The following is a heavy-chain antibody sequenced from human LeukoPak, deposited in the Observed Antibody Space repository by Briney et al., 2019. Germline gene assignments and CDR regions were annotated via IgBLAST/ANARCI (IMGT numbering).Heavy chain of an antibody. CDR1: LFTFSSYS. CDR3: ASNQAIDY. J-gene: IGHJ4*02. V-gene: IGHV3-21*01. CDR2: ISISSSYI. Sequence: GGSLRLSCAASLFTFSSYSMNWVRQAPGTGLEWVSSISISSSYIDYADSVKARFTISRDNAKNSLYLKMNSLRAEDTAVYDCASNQAIDYWGQGTLVTVSS.